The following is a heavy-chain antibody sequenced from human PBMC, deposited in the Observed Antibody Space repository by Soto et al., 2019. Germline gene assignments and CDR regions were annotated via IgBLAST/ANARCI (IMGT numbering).Heavy chain of an antibody. Sequence: QVQLEQSGAEVKKPGSSVKVSCKASGGTFGRYAISWVRRAPGQSLEWMGQINAGFGATDLAQMFQGRVTITADKSTTTVYMELSSLRSDDTAVYYCATDCSGGSCYGASGMDVWGQGTTVTASS. J-gene: IGHJ6*02. CDR1: GGTFGRYA. CDR3: ATDCSGGSCYGASGMDV. V-gene: IGHV1-69*06. D-gene: IGHD2-15*01. CDR2: INAGFGAT.